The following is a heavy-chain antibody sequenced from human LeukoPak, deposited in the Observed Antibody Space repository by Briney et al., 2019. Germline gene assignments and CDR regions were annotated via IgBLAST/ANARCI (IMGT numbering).Heavy chain of an antibody. J-gene: IGHJ4*02. Sequence: PSETLSLTCTVSGGSISSYYWSWIRQPPGKGLEWIGYIYYSGSTNSNPSLKSRVTISVDTSKNQFSLKLSSVTAADTAVYYCARYHGSTYYFDYWGQGTLVTVSS. CDR1: GGSISSYY. CDR3: ARYHGSTYYFDY. CDR2: IYYSGST. V-gene: IGHV4-59*08.